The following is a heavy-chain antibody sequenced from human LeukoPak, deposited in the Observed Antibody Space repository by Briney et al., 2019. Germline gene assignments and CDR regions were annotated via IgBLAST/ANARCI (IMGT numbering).Heavy chain of an antibody. CDR3: VKGDPDMGNYFDY. V-gene: IGHV3-64D*06. D-gene: IGHD1-26*01. CDR2: ISSNGGST. Sequence: GGSLRLSCSASGFTFSSYAMHWVRQAPGKGLEYVSAISSNGGSTYYADSVKGRFTISRDNSKNTLYLQMSSLRAEDTAVYNCVKGDPDMGNYFDYWGQGTLVTVSS. J-gene: IGHJ4*02. CDR1: GFTFSSYA.